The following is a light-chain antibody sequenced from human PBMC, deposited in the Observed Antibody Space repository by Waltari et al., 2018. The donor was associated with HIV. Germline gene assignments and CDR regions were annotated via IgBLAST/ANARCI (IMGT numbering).Light chain of an antibody. Sequence: SYVLTQPPSVSVAPGQTARITCGGNNIGRKTVHWYQQRPGQAPVLVVFDDRDRPSGIPERFSGSSSGKTATLTISRVEAGHEADYYCQVWDSSANGVFGGGTKLTVL. CDR2: DDR. CDR1: NIGRKT. V-gene: IGLV3-21*02. CDR3: QVWDSSANGV. J-gene: IGLJ2*01.